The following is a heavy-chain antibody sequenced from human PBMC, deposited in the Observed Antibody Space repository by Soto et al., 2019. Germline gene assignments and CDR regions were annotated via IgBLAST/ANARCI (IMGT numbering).Heavy chain of an antibody. J-gene: IGHJ6*02. CDR3: TTTYDILTGYPNYYGMDV. Sequence: GGSLRLSCAASGFTFSNAWMNWVRQAPGKGLEWVGRIKSKTDGGTTDYAAPVKGRFTISRDDSKNTLYLQMNSLKTEDTAVYYCTTTYDILTGYPNYYGMDVWGQGTTVTVSS. V-gene: IGHV3-15*07. D-gene: IGHD3-9*01. CDR2: IKSKTDGGTT. CDR1: GFTFSNAW.